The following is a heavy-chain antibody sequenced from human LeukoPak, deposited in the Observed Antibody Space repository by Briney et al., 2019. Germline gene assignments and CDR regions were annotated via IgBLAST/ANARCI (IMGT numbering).Heavy chain of an antibody. CDR1: GFTFGDYY. Sequence: GGSLRLSCTASGFTFGDYYMTWIRQAPGKGLEWISYIGTSGNDLYYADSVKGRFTTSRDDAKNSLYLEMRSLRDEDTAVYYCAREYRLLDFWGQGTLVTVSS. D-gene: IGHD2-2*01. J-gene: IGHJ4*02. V-gene: IGHV3-11*01. CDR2: IGTSGNDL. CDR3: AREYRLLDF.